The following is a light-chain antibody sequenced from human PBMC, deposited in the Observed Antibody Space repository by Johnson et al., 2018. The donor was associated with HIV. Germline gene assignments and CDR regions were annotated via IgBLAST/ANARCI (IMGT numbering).Light chain of an antibody. Sequence: QSVLTQSPSVSAAPGQKVTISCSGSSSNIGNNYVSWYQQIPGTAPKLLIYDNNKRPSGIPDRFSGSKSGTSATLGITGLKTGDEADYYCGTWDSSLSQGVFGTGTKVTVL. J-gene: IGLJ1*01. CDR3: GTWDSSLSQGV. CDR2: DNN. V-gene: IGLV1-51*01. CDR1: SSNIGNNY.